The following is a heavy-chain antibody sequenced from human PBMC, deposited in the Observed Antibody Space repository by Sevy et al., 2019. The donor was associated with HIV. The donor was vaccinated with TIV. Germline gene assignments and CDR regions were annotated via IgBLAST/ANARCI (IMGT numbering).Heavy chain of an antibody. CDR2: ISAYNGNT. CDR1: GYTFTSYG. J-gene: IGHJ4*01. Sequence: ASVKVSCKASGYTFTSYGISWVRQAPGQGLEWMGWISAYNGNTNYAQKLQGRVTMTTDTSTSTAYMELRSLRSDDTAVYYCAIDQGSRYSSGWYDYWGHGTLVTVSS. V-gene: IGHV1-18*01. CDR3: AIDQGSRYSSGWYDY. D-gene: IGHD6-19*01.